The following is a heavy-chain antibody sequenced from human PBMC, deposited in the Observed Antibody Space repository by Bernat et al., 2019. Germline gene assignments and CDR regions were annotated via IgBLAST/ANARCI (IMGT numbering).Heavy chain of an antibody. CDR2: SRNKANSYTT. V-gene: IGHV3-72*01. Sequence: EVQLVESGGGLVKPGGSLRLSCAASGFTFSNAWMNWVRQAPGKGLEWVGRSRNKANSYTTEYAASVKGRFTISRDDSKNSLYLQMNSLKTEDTAVYYCARARSGSDFDYWGQGTLVTVSS. CDR3: ARARSGSDFDY. J-gene: IGHJ4*02. CDR1: GFTFSNAW. D-gene: IGHD1-26*01.